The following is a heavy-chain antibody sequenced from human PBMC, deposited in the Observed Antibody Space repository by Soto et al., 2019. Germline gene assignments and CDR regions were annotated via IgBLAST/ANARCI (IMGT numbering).Heavy chain of an antibody. J-gene: IGHJ6*02. V-gene: IGHV3-53*01. Sequence: PGGSLRLSCAASGFTVGSNYMSWVRQAPGKGLEWVSVIYSGGSTYYADSVKGRFTISRDNSKNTLYLQMNSLRAEDTAVYYCARDLFSPAAGLYGMDVWGQGTTVTVSS. CDR2: IYSGGST. CDR3: ARDLFSPAAGLYGMDV. CDR1: GFTVGSNY. D-gene: IGHD6-13*01.